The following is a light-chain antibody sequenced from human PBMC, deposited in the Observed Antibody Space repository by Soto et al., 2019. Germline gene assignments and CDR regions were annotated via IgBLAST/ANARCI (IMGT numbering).Light chain of an antibody. V-gene: IGKV1-5*03. CDR3: QQHNSYPYT. CDR1: ESISGW. Sequence: DIQMTQSPSTLSASVGDRVIITCRASESISGWLAWYQQKPGRAPNLLIYKASSLASGVPSRFSGSGSGTEFTLTISSLQPDDFATYYCQQHNSYPYTFGQGTKLEIK. CDR2: KAS. J-gene: IGKJ2*01.